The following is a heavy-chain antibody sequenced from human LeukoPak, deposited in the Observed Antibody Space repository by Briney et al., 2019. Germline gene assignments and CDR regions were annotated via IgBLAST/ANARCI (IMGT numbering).Heavy chain of an antibody. J-gene: IGHJ4*02. Sequence: SVKVSCKASGYTFTSYAMHWVRQAPGQWLEWMGGIIPIFGTANYAQKFQGRVTMTEDTSTDTAYMELSSLRSEDTAVYYCATVYGSGSTSVFDYWGQGTLVTVSS. D-gene: IGHD3-10*01. CDR2: IIPIFGTA. V-gene: IGHV1-69*06. CDR3: ATVYGSGSTSVFDY. CDR1: GYTFTSYA.